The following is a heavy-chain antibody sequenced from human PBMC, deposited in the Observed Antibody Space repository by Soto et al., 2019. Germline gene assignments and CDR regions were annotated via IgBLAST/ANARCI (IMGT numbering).Heavy chain of an antibody. Sequence: PGGSLRLSCAASRFTFNDYWMSWVRQTPGKGLEWVGNIKPDGSEKYYVDSVKGRFTISRDNAKNSLYLQMNSLRAEDTGVYFCARDDSKGYNYRVAFFDCWGQGTLVTVSS. CDR2: IKPDGSEK. V-gene: IGHV3-7*04. J-gene: IGHJ4*02. D-gene: IGHD5-18*01. CDR1: RFTFNDYW. CDR3: ARDDSKGYNYRVAFFDC.